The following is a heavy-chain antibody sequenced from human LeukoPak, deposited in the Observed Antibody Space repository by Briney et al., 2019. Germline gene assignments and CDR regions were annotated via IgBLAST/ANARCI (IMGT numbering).Heavy chain of an antibody. V-gene: IGHV1-2*02. Sequence: GASVKVSCKASGYTFTGYYMHWVRQAPGQGLEWMGWINPNSGGTNYAQKFQGRFTMTRDTSISTAYMELSRLRSDDTAVYYCARDGKPWLVTSLFDYWGQGTLVTVSS. J-gene: IGHJ4*02. CDR3: ARDGKPWLVTSLFDY. CDR2: INPNSGGT. CDR1: GYTFTGYY. D-gene: IGHD6-19*01.